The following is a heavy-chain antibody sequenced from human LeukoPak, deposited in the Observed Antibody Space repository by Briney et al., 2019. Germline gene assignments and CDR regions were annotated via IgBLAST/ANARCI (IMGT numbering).Heavy chain of an antibody. CDR2: ISWNSGYI. CDR1: GVTFDNYA. CDR3: AKVRGTYSSGYFFDY. D-gene: IGHD6-19*01. Sequence: GRSLRLPCAASGVTFDNYAMHWVRQAPGKGLEWLSIISWNSGYIGYADSVKGRFTISRDNAKKSLDLQMNSLRAEDTAFYYCAKVRGTYSSGYFFDYWGQGTLVTVSS. V-gene: IGHV3-9*01. J-gene: IGHJ4*02.